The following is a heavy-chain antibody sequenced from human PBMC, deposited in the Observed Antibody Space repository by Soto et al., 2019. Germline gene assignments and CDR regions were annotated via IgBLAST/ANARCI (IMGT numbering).Heavy chain of an antibody. CDR2: INSDGSST. D-gene: IGHD1-26*01. V-gene: IGHV3-74*01. CDR1: GFTFSGYW. J-gene: IGHJ3*02. CDR3: ARDGYSGSYLGVFDI. Sequence: PGGSLRLSCAASGFTFSGYWMHWVRQAPGKGLVWVSRINSDGSSTSYADSVKGRFTISRDNAKNTLYLQMNSLRGEDTAVYYCARDGYSGSYLGVFDIWGQGTMVTVSS.